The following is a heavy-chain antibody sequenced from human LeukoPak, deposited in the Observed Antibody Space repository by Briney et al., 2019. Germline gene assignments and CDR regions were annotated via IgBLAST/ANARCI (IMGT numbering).Heavy chain of an antibody. V-gene: IGHV3-9*01. CDR3: AKDYRGSFTD. D-gene: IGHD1-26*01. CDR1: GFTFDDYA. Sequence: GGSLRLSCAASGFTFDDYAMHWVRQAPGKGLEWVSGISWNSGSIGYADSVKGRFTISRDNAKNSLYLQMNSLRAEDTAIYFCAKDYRGSFTDWGQGTLVTVSS. CDR2: ISWNSGSI. J-gene: IGHJ4*02.